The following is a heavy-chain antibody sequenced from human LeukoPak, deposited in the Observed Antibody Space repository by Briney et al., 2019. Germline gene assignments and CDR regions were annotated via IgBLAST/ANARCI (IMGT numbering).Heavy chain of an antibody. CDR3: AREWVYDSSGYYPFDY. CDR1: GFTFSSYW. V-gene: IGHV3-7*01. CDR2: IKQDGSEK. D-gene: IGHD3-22*01. Sequence: GGSLRLSCAASGFTFSSYWMSWVRQAPGKGLEWVANIKQDGSEKYYVDSVNGRFTISRDNAKNSLYLQMNSLRAEDTAVYYCAREWVYDSSGYYPFDYWGQGTLVTVSS. J-gene: IGHJ4*02.